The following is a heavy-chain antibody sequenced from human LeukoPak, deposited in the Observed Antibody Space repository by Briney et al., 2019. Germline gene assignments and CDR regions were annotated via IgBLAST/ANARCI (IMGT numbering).Heavy chain of an antibody. Sequence: GGSLRLSCASSGFTFSSYVMTWVRQAPGKGLEWVSGISGTGDSTYYADSVKGRFTISRDNSKNTIYLQMNSLRVEDTAVYYCAKGSSAVGGSLHADYWGQGTLVTVSS. CDR2: ISGTGDST. V-gene: IGHV3-23*01. D-gene: IGHD6-13*01. CDR3: AKGSSAVGGSLHADY. CDR1: GFTFSSYV. J-gene: IGHJ4*02.